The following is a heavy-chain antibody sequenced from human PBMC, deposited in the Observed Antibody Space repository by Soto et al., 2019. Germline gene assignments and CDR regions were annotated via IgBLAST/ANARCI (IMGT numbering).Heavy chain of an antibody. D-gene: IGHD6-19*01. J-gene: IGHJ3*02. CDR2: ISSSSTI. CDR1: GFTFSSYS. CDR3: ARQEMAEDAFDI. V-gene: IGHV3-48*02. Sequence: GGSLRLSCAASGFTFSSYSMNWVRQAPGKGLEWVSYISSSSTIYYADSVKGRFTISRDNAKNSLYLQMNSLRDEDTAVYYCARQEMAEDAFDIWGQGTMVTVSS.